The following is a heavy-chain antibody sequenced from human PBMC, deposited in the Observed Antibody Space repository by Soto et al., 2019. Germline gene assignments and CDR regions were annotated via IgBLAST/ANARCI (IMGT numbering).Heavy chain of an antibody. CDR2: ISSSSSYI. CDR1: GFTFSSYS. D-gene: IGHD2-2*01. V-gene: IGHV3-21*01. Sequence: GGSLRLSCAASGFTFSSYSMNWVRQAPGKGLEWVSSISSSSSYIYYADSVKGRFTISRDNAKNSLYLQMNSLRAEDTAVYYCARDSDIVVVPASYGMDVWGQGTTVTVSS. CDR3: ARDSDIVVVPASYGMDV. J-gene: IGHJ6*02.